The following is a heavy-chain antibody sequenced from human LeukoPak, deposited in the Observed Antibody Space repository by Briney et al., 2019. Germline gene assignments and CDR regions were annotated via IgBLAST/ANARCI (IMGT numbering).Heavy chain of an antibody. Sequence: PSGTLSLTCAVSGGSISSSNWWSWVRQPPGKGLEWIGEIYHSGSTNYNPSLKSRVTISVDKSRNQFSLKLSPVNAADTAVYYCARAVYDYIWGSYRFDYWGQGTLVTVSS. CDR2: IYHSGST. CDR1: GGSISSSNW. CDR3: ARAVYDYIWGSYRFDY. D-gene: IGHD3-16*02. J-gene: IGHJ4*02. V-gene: IGHV4-4*02.